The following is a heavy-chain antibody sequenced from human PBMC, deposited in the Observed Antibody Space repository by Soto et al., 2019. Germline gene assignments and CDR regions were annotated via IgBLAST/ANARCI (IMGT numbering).Heavy chain of an antibody. Sequence: SETLSLTCTVSGGSISSGGYYWSWIRQHPGKGLEWIGYIYYSGSTYYNPSLKSRVTISVDTSKNQFSLKLSSVTAADTAVYYCARSYYYGSGRRADAFDIWGQGTMVTVSS. V-gene: IGHV4-31*03. D-gene: IGHD3-10*01. CDR1: GGSISSGGYY. CDR3: ARSYYYGSGRRADAFDI. CDR2: IYYSGST. J-gene: IGHJ3*02.